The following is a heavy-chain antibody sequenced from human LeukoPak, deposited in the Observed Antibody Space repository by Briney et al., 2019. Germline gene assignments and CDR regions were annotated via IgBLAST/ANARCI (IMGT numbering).Heavy chain of an antibody. CDR3: ARIPPGYSGYELDY. V-gene: IGHV1-18*04. J-gene: IGHJ4*02. CDR2: ISAYNGNT. D-gene: IGHD5-12*01. Sequence: GASVKVSCKASGYTFTSYGISWVRQAPGQGLEWMGGISAYNGNTDYAQKFQGRVTMTTDTSTSTAYMELRSLRSDDTAVYYCARIPPGYSGYELDYWGQGPLVTVSS. CDR1: GYTFTSYG.